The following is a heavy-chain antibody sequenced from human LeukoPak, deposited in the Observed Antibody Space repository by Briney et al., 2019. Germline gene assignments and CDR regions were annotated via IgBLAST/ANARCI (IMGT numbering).Heavy chain of an antibody. CDR2: IIPIFGTA. CDR3: ARSDSSSTMDAFDM. CDR1: GGTFSSYA. Sequence: SVKVSCKASGGTFSSYAISWVRQAPGQGLEWMGGIIPIFGTANYAQKFQGRVTITTDESTSTVYMEQSSLRSEDTAVYYCARSDSSSTMDAFDMWGQGTMVTVSS. J-gene: IGHJ3*02. D-gene: IGHD6-13*01. V-gene: IGHV1-69*05.